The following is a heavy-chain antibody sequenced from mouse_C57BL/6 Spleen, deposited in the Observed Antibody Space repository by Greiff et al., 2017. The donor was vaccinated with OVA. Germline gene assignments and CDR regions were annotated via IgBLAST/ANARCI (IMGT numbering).Heavy chain of an antibody. CDR1: GFTFSSYA. CDR2: ISSGGDYI. J-gene: IGHJ1*03. V-gene: IGHV5-9-1*02. CDR3: TRDPNKGYWYFDV. Sequence: EVKLMESGEGLVKPGGSLKLSCAASGFTFSSYAMSWVRQTPEKRLEWVAYISSGGDYIYYADTVKGRFTISRDNARNTLYLQMSSLKSEDTAMYYCTRDPNKGYWYFDVWGTGTTVTVSS.